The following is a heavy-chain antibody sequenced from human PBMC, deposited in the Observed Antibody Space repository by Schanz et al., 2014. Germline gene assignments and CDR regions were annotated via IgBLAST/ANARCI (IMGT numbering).Heavy chain of an antibody. V-gene: IGHV3-48*01. CDR1: GFTFSSYS. CDR2: ISSSSSTR. D-gene: IGHD2-2*01. J-gene: IGHJ6*03. CDR3: ARVKYCTITRCYRTETEGIYYMDV. Sequence: EVQLVESGGGLVQPGGSLRLSCAASGFTFSSYSMNWVRQAPGKGLEWVSYISSSSSTRYYADSVKGRFTISRDNAKNTLYLQMNSLRPEDTAVYYCARVKYCTITRCYRTETEGIYYMDVWGKGTTVTVSS.